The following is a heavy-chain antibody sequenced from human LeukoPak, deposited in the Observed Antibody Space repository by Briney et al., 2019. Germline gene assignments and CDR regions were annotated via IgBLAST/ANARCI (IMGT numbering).Heavy chain of an antibody. CDR3: ASLYCGGDCYPDY. CDR1: GGSISSSSYY. CDR2: IYYSGST. Sequence: PSETLSLTCTVSGGSISSSSYYWGWIRQPPGKGLEWIGSIYYSGSTYYSPSLKSRVAISVDTSKNQFSLKLSSVTAADTAVYYCASLYCGGDCYPDYWGQGTLVTVSS. J-gene: IGHJ4*02. V-gene: IGHV4-39*01. D-gene: IGHD2-21*02.